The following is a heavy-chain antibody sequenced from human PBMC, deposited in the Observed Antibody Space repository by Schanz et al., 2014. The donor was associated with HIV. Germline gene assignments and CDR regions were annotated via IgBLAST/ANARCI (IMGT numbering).Heavy chain of an antibody. D-gene: IGHD3-22*01. J-gene: IGHJ4*02. Sequence: VQLVESGGGVVQPGRSLRLSCAASGFTFSSYGMHWVRQAPGKGLEWVSSISESGGRTYYADSVNGRFTISRDNSKNTLYLQMTTLRIDDTAVYYCAKPEYDSRGSSQSHFDYWGQGTLVTVSS. CDR2: ISESGGRT. V-gene: IGHV3-23*04. CDR3: AKPEYDSRGSSQSHFDY. CDR1: GFTFSSYG.